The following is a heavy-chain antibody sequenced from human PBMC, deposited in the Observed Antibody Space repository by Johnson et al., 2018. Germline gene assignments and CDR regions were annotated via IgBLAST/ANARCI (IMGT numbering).Heavy chain of an antibody. V-gene: IGHV3-23*01. D-gene: IGHD4-23*01. J-gene: IGHJ3*02. Sequence: VESGGSLRLXCAAXGFXFSSYAMSWVRQAPGKGLEWVSGISESGGSTYYADSVKGRFTISSDNSKNKLYLQMNSLRAEDTAVYYCAKRYYGGNSGAFDIWGLGTMVTVSS. CDR1: GFXFSSYA. CDR3: AKRYYGGNSGAFDI. CDR2: ISESGGST.